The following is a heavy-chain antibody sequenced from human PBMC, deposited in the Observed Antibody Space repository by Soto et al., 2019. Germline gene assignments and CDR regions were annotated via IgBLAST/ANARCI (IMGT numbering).Heavy chain of an antibody. V-gene: IGHV4-59*01. Sequence: SETLSLTCTVSGGSIGGYYWSWIRQAPGKGLEWIGYMYYAGSTNYNPSLSSRVTFSADTSKNQFSLELSSVTAADTAVYFCARRLPRTGYFDYWGQGTLVTVSS. J-gene: IGHJ4*02. D-gene: IGHD5-18*01. CDR3: ARRLPRTGYFDY. CDR1: GGSIGGYY. CDR2: MYYAGST.